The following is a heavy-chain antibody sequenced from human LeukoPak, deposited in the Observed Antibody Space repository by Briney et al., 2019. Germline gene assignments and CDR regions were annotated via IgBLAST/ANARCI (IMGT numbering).Heavy chain of an antibody. CDR2: IYHSGST. CDR1: GGSISSSSYY. V-gene: IGHV4-39*07. J-gene: IGHJ5*02. D-gene: IGHD3-9*01. CDR3: ARDKFAYYDILTGYWTEGGRNWFDP. Sequence: PSETLSLTCTVSGGSISSSSYYWGWIRQPPGKGLEWIGSIYHSGSTYYNPSLKSRVTISVDTSKNQFSLKLSSVTAADTAVYYCARDKFAYYDILTGYWTEGGRNWFDPWGQGTLVTVSS.